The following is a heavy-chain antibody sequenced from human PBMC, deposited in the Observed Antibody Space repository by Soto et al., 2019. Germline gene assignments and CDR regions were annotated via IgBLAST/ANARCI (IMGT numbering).Heavy chain of an antibody. J-gene: IGHJ4*02. CDR2: IYHSGST. CDR1: GGSMSSSNW. D-gene: IGHD6-13*01. V-gene: IGHV4-4*02. CDR3: ARGLAAAGTNIDY. Sequence: SETLSLTCAVSGGSMSSSNWWGWVRQPPGKGLEWIGEIYHSGSTNYNPSLKSRVTISVEKSKNQFSLKLSSVTAADTAVYYCARGLAAAGTNIDYWGQGTLVTVSS.